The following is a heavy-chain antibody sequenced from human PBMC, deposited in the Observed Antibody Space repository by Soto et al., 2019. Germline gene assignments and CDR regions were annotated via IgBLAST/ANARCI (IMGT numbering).Heavy chain of an antibody. V-gene: IGHV4-39*01. Sequence: PSETLSLTCTVSGGSISSSSYYWGWIRQPPGKGLEWIGSIYYSGSTYYNPSLKSRVTISVDTSKNQFSLKLSSVTAADTAVYYCARRVDSSGWYAYFDYWGQGTLVTVPQ. J-gene: IGHJ4*02. CDR2: IYYSGST. D-gene: IGHD6-19*01. CDR1: GGSISSSSYY. CDR3: ARRVDSSGWYAYFDY.